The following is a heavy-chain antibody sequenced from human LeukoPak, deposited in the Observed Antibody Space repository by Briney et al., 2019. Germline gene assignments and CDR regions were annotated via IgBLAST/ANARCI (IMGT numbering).Heavy chain of an antibody. D-gene: IGHD3-22*01. CDR1: GGSISSSNW. CDR3: ARRAESYYYDSSGMVGH. CDR2: IYHSGST. V-gene: IGHV4-4*02. J-gene: IGHJ4*02. Sequence: SETLSLTCAVSGGSISSSNWWSWVRQPPGKGLEWIGEIYHSGSTNYNPSLKSRVTISVDKSKNQFSLKLSSVTAADTAVYYCARRAESYYYDSSGMVGHWGQGTLVTVSS.